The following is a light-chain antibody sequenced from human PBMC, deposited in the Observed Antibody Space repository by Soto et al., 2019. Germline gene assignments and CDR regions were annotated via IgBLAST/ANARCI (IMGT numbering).Light chain of an antibody. CDR1: NSDVGGYNY. J-gene: IGLJ1*01. CDR3: SSYTSSSTRV. CDR2: EVS. V-gene: IGLV2-14*01. Sequence: QSVLTQPASVSGSPGQSITISCTGTNSDVGGYNYVSWYQQHPGKAPKPMIYEVSNRPSGVSNRFSGSKSGNTASLTISGLQGEDEADYYCSSYTSSSTRVFGTGTKVTVL.